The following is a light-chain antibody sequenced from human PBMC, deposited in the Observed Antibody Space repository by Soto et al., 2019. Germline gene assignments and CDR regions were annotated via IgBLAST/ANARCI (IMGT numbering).Light chain of an antibody. J-gene: IGLJ1*01. CDR2: GVS. CDR3: SSFTGTTTLDV. V-gene: IGLV2-14*03. CDR1: SSDVGAYKY. Sequence: QSALTQPASVSESPGQSITISCTGTSSDVGAYKYVSWYQQHPGKVPKLIIYGVSNRPSGVSNRFSGSKSGNTAFLTISGLQPEDEADYYCSSFTGTTTLDVFGTGTQVTVL.